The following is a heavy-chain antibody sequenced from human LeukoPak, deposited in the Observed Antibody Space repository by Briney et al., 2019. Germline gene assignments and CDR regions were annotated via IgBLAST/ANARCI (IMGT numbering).Heavy chain of an antibody. Sequence: SETLSLTCAVSGGSISSGGYSGSWIRQPPGKGLEWIGYIYHSGSTYYNPSLKSRVTISVDRSKNQFSLKLSSVTAADTAVYYCARVYCSGGSCYPRVDHNGLDHWGQGTLVTVSS. CDR3: ARVYCSGGSCYPRVDHNGLDH. J-gene: IGHJ5*02. V-gene: IGHV4-30-2*01. CDR2: IYHSGST. CDR1: GGSISSGGYS. D-gene: IGHD2-15*01.